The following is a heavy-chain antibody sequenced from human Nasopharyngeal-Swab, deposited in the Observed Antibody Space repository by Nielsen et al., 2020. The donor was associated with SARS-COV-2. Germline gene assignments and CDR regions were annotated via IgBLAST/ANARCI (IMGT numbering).Heavy chain of an antibody. Sequence: WIRQPPGKGLEWVSSISSSSSYIYYADSVKGRFTISRDNAKNSLYLQMNSLRAEDTAVYYCARDGGPELYYFDYWGQGTLVTVSS. D-gene: IGHD2-15*01. CDR3: ARDGGPELYYFDY. V-gene: IGHV3-21*01. CDR2: ISSSSSYI. J-gene: IGHJ4*02.